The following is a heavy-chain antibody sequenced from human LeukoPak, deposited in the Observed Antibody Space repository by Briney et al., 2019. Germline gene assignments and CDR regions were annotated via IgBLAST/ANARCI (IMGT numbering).Heavy chain of an antibody. CDR1: GGSISSYS. Sequence: SETLSLTCTVSGGSISSYSWSWIRQPPGKGLEWVGYVYYTGSINYNPSLKSRVAISVGTSKNQFSLKLSSVTAADTAVYYCARGSSSGSYHPLDPWGQGTLVTVSS. CDR3: ARGSSSGSYHPLDP. J-gene: IGHJ5*02. CDR2: VYYTGSI. D-gene: IGHD3-10*01. V-gene: IGHV4-59*01.